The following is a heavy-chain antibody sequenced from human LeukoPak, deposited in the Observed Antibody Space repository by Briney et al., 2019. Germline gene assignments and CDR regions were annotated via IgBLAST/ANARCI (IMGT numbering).Heavy chain of an antibody. CDR3: AGFSNYDFWSGYPPDWFDP. D-gene: IGHD3-3*01. Sequence: SETLSLTCTVSGGTIRSSYYYWSWIRQPPGKGLEWIGEINHSGSTNYNPSLKSRVTISVDTSKNQFSLKLSSVTAADTAVYYCAGFSNYDFWSGYPPDWFDPWGQGTLVTVSS. CDR1: GGTIRSSYYY. J-gene: IGHJ5*02. V-gene: IGHV4-39*07. CDR2: INHSGST.